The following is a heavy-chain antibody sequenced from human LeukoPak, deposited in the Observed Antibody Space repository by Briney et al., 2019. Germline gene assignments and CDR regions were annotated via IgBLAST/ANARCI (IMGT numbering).Heavy chain of an antibody. J-gene: IGHJ3*02. CDR3: ARPQHTGSTNAFEI. V-gene: IGHV4-4*09. CDR2: IYTSGST. Sequence: SETLSLTCTVFGGSISTYYWSWIRQPPGKGLEWIGCIYTSGSTTYSPSLKSRVTMLIDTSRNQFSLKLTSVTAADTAVYYCARPQHTGSTNAFEIWGQGTMAAVSS. CDR1: GGSISTYY. D-gene: IGHD1-26*01.